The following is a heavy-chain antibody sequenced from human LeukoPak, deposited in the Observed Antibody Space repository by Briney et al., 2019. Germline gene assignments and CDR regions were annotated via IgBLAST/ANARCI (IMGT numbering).Heavy chain of an antibody. CDR3: AREDAEQMDNSFDI. Sequence: SETLSLTCTVSGGSISSSSYYWGWIRQPPGKGLEWIGSVYYIGSTFYNPSLKSRLTISIDTSKNQFSLKLRSVTAADTAVYYCAREDAEQMDNSFDIWGQGTMVTVSS. D-gene: IGHD5-24*01. CDR2: VYYIGST. CDR1: GGSISSSSYY. J-gene: IGHJ3*02. V-gene: IGHV4-39*07.